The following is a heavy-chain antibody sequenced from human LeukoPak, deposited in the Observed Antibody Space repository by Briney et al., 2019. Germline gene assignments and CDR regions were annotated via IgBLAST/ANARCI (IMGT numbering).Heavy chain of an antibody. D-gene: IGHD3-3*01. CDR3: ARGRPYYDFWSGHPLDY. CDR1: GYTFTSYD. CDR2: MNPNSGNT. J-gene: IGHJ4*02. Sequence: ASVKVSCKASGYTFTSYDINWVRQATGQGLEWMGWMNPNSGNTGYAQKFQGRVTITRNTSISTAYMELSSLRSEDTAVYYCARGRPYYDFWSGHPLDYWGQGTLVTVSS. V-gene: IGHV1-8*03.